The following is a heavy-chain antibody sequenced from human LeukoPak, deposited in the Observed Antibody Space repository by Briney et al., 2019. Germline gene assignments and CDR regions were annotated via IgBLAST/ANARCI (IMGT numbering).Heavy chain of an antibody. D-gene: IGHD3-3*01. V-gene: IGHV4-34*01. CDR1: DEPFSGYY. J-gene: IGHJ4*02. CDR3: ARLVPERFFQLNPEGYYDY. CDR2: INRNGNT. Sequence: SETLSLTCTVSDEPFSGYYWGWIRQPPGKGLELIGEINRNGNTDYNPSLKSRVSMSIDTSKNQFSLKLISVTAADTAVYYCARLVPERFFQLNPEGYYDYWGQGTLVTVSS.